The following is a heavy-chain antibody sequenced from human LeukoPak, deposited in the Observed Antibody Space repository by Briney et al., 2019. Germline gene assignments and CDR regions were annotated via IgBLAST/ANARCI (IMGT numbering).Heavy chain of an antibody. CDR3: ARAAPYYYDSSGYSAFDS. Sequence: GGSLRPSCAASGFTFRSYSMHWVRQAPGKGLEWVSYISSTSSTIYYADSVKGRFTISRDNAKNSLYLQMNSLRDEDTAVYYCARAAPYYYDSSGYSAFDSWGQGTMVTVSA. CDR2: ISSTSSTI. CDR1: GFTFRSYS. J-gene: IGHJ3*02. V-gene: IGHV3-48*02. D-gene: IGHD3-22*01.